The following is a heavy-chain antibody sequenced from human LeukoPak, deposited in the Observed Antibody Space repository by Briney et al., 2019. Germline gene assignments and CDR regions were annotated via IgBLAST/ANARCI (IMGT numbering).Heavy chain of an antibody. Sequence: GASVKVSCKDSGYTFTGYYMHWVRQAPGQGLEWMGWINPNSGGTNYAQKFQGRVTMTRDTSISTAYMELSRLRSDDTAVYYCARDIRGGYYYDSSGYPDYWGQGTLVTVSS. CDR2: INPNSGGT. J-gene: IGHJ4*02. CDR1: GYTFTGYY. CDR3: ARDIRGGYYYDSSGYPDY. V-gene: IGHV1-2*02. D-gene: IGHD3-22*01.